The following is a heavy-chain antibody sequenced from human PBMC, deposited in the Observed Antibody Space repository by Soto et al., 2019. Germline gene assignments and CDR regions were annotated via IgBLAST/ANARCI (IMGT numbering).Heavy chain of an antibody. CDR1: GGSISSSSYY. J-gene: IGHJ3*02. V-gene: IGHV4-39*01. D-gene: IGHD2-21*02. CDR3: ARRPDCGGDCSAEGAFDI. CDR2: IYYSGST. Sequence: QLQLQESGPGLVKPSETLSLTCTVSGGSISSSSYYWGWIRQPPGKGLEWIGSIYYSGSTYYNPSLKSRVTISVDTSKNQFSLKLSSVTAADTAVYYCARRPDCGGDCSAEGAFDIWGQGTMVTVSS.